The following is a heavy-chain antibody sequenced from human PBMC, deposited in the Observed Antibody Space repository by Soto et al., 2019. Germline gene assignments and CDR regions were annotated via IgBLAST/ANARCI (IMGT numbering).Heavy chain of an antibody. Sequence: GASVKVSCKASGYTFTSYGISWVRQAPGQGLEWMGWISAYNGNTNYAQKLQGRVTMTTDTSTSTAYMELRSLRSDDTAVYYCARVGFRTVFGVVITPDGMDVWGQGTTVTVSS. J-gene: IGHJ6*02. CDR2: ISAYNGNT. V-gene: IGHV1-18*01. CDR3: ARVGFRTVFGVVITPDGMDV. CDR1: GYTFTSYG. D-gene: IGHD3-3*01.